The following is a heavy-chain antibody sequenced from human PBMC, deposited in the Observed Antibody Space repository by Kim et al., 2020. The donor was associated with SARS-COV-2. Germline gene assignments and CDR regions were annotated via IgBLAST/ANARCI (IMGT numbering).Heavy chain of an antibody. CDR2: ISEDGRNK. D-gene: IGHD5-12*01. CDR3: VTGYTHGHFGRDKLFEY. Sequence: GGSLRLSCTASGFTFSSYSIHWVRQAPRKGLEWVALISEDGRNKYSADSVRGRFIISRDYSKNTVSLQMDTLKPEDNAVYRCVTGYTHGHFGRDKLFEY. J-gene: IGHJ1*01. CDR1: GFTFSSYS. V-gene: IGHV3-30*03.